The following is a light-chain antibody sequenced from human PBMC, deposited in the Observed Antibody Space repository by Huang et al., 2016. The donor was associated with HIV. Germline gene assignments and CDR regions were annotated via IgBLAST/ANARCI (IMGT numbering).Light chain of an antibody. CDR1: QDIRYD. Sequence: AIQMTLSPSSLSASVGDRVTITCRASQDIRYDLGWYQQKPGKAPNLLIYAASTLQSGVPSRFSGSGSGTNFTLTISSLQPEDFTTYYCLQDYNYPRTFGGGTKVDIK. J-gene: IGKJ4*01. CDR2: AAS. V-gene: IGKV1-6*01. CDR3: LQDYNYPRT.